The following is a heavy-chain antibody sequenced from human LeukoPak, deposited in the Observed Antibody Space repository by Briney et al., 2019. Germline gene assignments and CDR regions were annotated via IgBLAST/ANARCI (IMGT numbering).Heavy chain of an antibody. V-gene: IGHV5-51*01. CDR2: IYPGDSDT. J-gene: IGHJ4*02. Sequence: GGSLKISFQGYGFPFTTYWIGWVRPMPGKGLGGMGIIYPGDSDTRYSPSFPGQVTISADKSINTALLQWSSLKASDTAIFYCVRQAYFGSGTYFDQYYFDYWGQGTLVTVSS. CDR3: VRQAYFGSGTYFDQYYFDY. CDR1: GFPFTTYW. D-gene: IGHD3-10*01.